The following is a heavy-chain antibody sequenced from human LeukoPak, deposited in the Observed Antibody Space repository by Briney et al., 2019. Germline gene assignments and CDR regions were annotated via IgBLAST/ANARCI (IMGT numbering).Heavy chain of an antibody. Sequence: PGGSLRLSCVASGFTFSSYSMNWVRQAPGKGLEWVSYIRSSGNTIYYADSVKGRFSISRDNAKNSLYLQMNSLRAEDTAVYYCARDPHSLDYWGQGTLVTVSS. J-gene: IGHJ4*02. V-gene: IGHV3-48*04. CDR1: GFTFSSYS. D-gene: IGHD2-15*01. CDR3: ARDPHSLDY. CDR2: IRSSGNTI.